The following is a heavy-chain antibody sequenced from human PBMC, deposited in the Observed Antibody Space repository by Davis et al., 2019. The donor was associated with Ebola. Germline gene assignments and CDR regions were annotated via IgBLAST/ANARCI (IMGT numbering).Heavy chain of an antibody. D-gene: IGHD5-12*01. CDR3: ARDSSGYDWIYYYGMDV. Sequence: GESLKISCAASGFTFSSYAMHWVRQTPGKGLEWVAVISYDGSNKYYADSVKGRFTISRDNSKNTLYLQMNSLRAEDTAVYYCARDSSGYDWIYYYGMDVWGQGTTVTVSS. CDR2: ISYDGSNK. CDR1: GFTFSSYA. V-gene: IGHV3-30-3*01. J-gene: IGHJ6*02.